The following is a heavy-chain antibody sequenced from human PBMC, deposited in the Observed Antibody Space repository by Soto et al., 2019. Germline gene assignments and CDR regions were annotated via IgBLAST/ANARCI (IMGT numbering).Heavy chain of an antibody. Sequence: PGGSLRLSCAASGFTFSIFGMHWVRQAPGKGLEWVALISYDENNQYSADSVKGRFTISRDNSKNTLYLQMNSLRAEDTAVYYCAKEQYSYASVYYGVDVWGQGTTVTVSS. CDR2: ISYDENNQ. D-gene: IGHD3-16*01. CDR1: GFTFSIFG. CDR3: AKEQYSYASVYYGVDV. V-gene: IGHV3-30*18. J-gene: IGHJ6*02.